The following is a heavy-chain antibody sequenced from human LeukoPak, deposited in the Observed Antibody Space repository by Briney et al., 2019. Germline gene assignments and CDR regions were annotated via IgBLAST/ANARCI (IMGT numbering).Heavy chain of an antibody. CDR3: AREERGHCSSTSCSPYYYYYYGMDV. CDR1: GYTFTSYG. J-gene: IGHJ6*02. D-gene: IGHD2-2*01. CDR2: ISAYNGDT. V-gene: IGHV1-18*01. Sequence: GASVKVSCKASGYTFTSYGISWVRQAPGQGLEWMGWISAYNGDTNYAQKLQGRVTMTTDTSTSTAYMELRSLRSDDTAVYYCAREERGHCSSTSCSPYYYYYYGMDVWGQGTTVTVSS.